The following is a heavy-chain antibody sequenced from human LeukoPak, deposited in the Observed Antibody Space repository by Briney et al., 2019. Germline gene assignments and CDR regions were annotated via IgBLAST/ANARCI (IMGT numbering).Heavy chain of an antibody. CDR1: GFTFSSYW. V-gene: IGHV3-7*05. J-gene: IGHJ2*01. Sequence: GGSLRLSSAASGFTFSSYWRSWVRQAPGKGLEWVANIKQDGSEKFYVDSVKGRFTISRDNAKNSLYLQMNSLRAEDTAVYYCAREVIVVVIDPYWYFDLWGRGTLVTVSS. CDR3: AREVIVVVIDPYWYFDL. CDR2: IKQDGSEK. D-gene: IGHD2-21*01.